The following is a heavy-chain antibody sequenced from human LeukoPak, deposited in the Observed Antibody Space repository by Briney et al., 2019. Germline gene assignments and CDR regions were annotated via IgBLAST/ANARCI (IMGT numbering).Heavy chain of an antibody. V-gene: IGHV4-59*01. CDR3: ARYRGRQYPLAGFDY. Sequence: SETLSLTCTVSGGSISRYYWSWIRQPPGKGLEWIGYIYYSGSANYNPSLKSRVTISVDTSKNQFSLKLSSVTAADTAVYYCARYRGRQYPLAGFDYWGQGTLVTVSS. CDR2: IYYSGSA. CDR1: GGSISRYY. D-gene: IGHD4-11*01. J-gene: IGHJ4*02.